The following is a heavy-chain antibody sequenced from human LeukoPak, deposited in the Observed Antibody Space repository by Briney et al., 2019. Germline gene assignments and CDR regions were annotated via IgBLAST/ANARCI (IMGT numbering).Heavy chain of an antibody. Sequence: PGGPLRLSCAASGFTFSIYAIHWVRQAPGKGLEWVAFIRFDGTDKYYADSVKGRFTVSRDNSMNTLYLQMNSLTPEDTAVYYCAGFGGNSDYWGQGTLVSVSS. D-gene: IGHD4-23*01. V-gene: IGHV3-30*02. CDR2: IRFDGTDK. CDR3: AGFGGNSDY. J-gene: IGHJ4*02. CDR1: GFTFSIYA.